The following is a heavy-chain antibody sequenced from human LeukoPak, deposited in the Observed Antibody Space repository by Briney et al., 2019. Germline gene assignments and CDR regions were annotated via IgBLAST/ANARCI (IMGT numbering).Heavy chain of an antibody. J-gene: IGHJ6*02. CDR1: GGSFSGYY. Sequence: SETLSLTCAVYGGSFSGYYWSRIRQPPGKGLEWIGEINHSGSTNYNPSLKSRVTISVDTSKNQFSLKLSSVTAADTAVYYCARGRAVTTVHYYYGMDVWGQGTTVTVSS. V-gene: IGHV4-34*01. CDR3: ARGRAVTTVHYYYGMDV. CDR2: INHSGST. D-gene: IGHD4-17*01.